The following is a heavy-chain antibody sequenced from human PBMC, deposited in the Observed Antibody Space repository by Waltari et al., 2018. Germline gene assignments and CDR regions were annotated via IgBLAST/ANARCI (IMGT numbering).Heavy chain of an antibody. Sequence: EVQLVESGGGLVQPGGSLRLSCAASGFTYSMYWMHWVRQAPGKGLVWVSRSNSDGSSTSYADSVKGRFTISKDNAKNTLYLQMNSLRAEDTAIYYCARGARRTTVTTGWWYFDLWGRGTLVTVSS. CDR1: GFTYSMYW. J-gene: IGHJ2*01. D-gene: IGHD4-17*01. CDR2: SNSDGSST. CDR3: ARGARRTTVTTGWWYFDL. V-gene: IGHV3-74*01.